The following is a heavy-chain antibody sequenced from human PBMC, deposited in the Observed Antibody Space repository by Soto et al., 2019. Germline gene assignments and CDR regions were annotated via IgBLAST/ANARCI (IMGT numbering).Heavy chain of an antibody. D-gene: IGHD6-13*01. CDR3: ARISGSAGAFDN. J-gene: IGHJ4*02. CDR2: IYSGGTT. Sequence: EVQLVESGGGLVQPGGSLRLSCAASGLTVSSHYMNWVRQAPGKGLEWVSIIYSGGTTYYADSVKGRFTISRHNSNNTLYLQMNSLRPEYTAVYYCARISGSAGAFDNWGQGNLVTVSS. CDR1: GLTVSSHY. V-gene: IGHV3-53*04.